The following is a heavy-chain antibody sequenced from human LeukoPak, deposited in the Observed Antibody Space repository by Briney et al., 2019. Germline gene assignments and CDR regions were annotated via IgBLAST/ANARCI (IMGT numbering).Heavy chain of an antibody. CDR1: GYTFTGYY. V-gene: IGHV1-2*02. J-gene: IGHJ6*02. CDR2: INPGTGGT. Sequence: ASVKVSCKASGYTFTGYYMHWVRQAPGQGHEWMGWINPGTGGTKYVQKFWGRVTMTRDTAISTAYMELNRLTSDETTVYCCVRDQRPQHPTVMLILYAMDVWGQGTTVTVSS. D-gene: IGHD3-16*01. CDR3: VRDQRPQHPTVMLILYAMDV.